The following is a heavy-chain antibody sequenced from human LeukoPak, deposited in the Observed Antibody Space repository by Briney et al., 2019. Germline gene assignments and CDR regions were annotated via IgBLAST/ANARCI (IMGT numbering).Heavy chain of an antibody. CDR1: GFTFSSYW. D-gene: IGHD1-26*01. J-gene: IGHJ4*02. V-gene: IGHV3-74*01. Sequence: GGSLRLSCAASGFTFSSYWMHWVRQAPGEGLVWVSRINSDGSSKSYADSVTGRFTISRDNAKNTLYLQMNSLRAEDTAVYYCARESSVGAHKAFDYWGQGTLVTVSS. CDR2: INSDGSSK. CDR3: ARESSVGAHKAFDY.